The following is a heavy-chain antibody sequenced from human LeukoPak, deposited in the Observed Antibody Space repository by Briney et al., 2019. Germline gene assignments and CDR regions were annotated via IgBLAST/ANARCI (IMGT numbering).Heavy chain of an antibody. CDR1: GYSISSCYY. D-gene: IGHD2-8*01. CDR2: IYHSGST. CDR3: ARHSIVLMAY. Sequence: SETLSLTCAVSGYSISSCYYWGWIRQPPGKGLEWIGSIYHSGSTYYNPSLKSRVTISVDTSKNQFSLKLSSVTAADTAVYYCARHSIVLMAYWGQGTLVTASS. J-gene: IGHJ4*02. V-gene: IGHV4-38-2*01.